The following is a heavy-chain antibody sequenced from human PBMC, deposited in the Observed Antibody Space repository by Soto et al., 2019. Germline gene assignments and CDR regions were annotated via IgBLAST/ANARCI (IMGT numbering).Heavy chain of an antibody. CDR2: IYYSGST. D-gene: IGHD1-26*01. V-gene: IGHV4-39*01. CDR1: GGSISSSSYY. CDR3: ARHGPGGSYSDY. J-gene: IGHJ4*02. Sequence: QLQLQESGPGLVKPSETLSLTCIVSGGSISSSSYYWGWIRQPPGKGLEWIGSIYYSGSTYYNPSLKSRVTISVDTSKNQFSLKLSSVTAADTAVYYCARHGPGGSYSDYWGQGTLVTVSS.